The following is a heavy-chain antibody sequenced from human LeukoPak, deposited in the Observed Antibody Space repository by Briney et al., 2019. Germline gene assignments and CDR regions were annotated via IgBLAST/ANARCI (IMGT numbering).Heavy chain of an antibody. CDR1: GLTVSSIY. J-gene: IGHJ4*02. Sequence: GGSLRLSCAASGLTVSSIYMSWVRQAPGKGLEWVSVIYTGGSTYYADSVKGRFTISRDNSKSTLYLQMNSLRAEDTAVYHCASPGGGDYYNSWGQGTLVTVSS. CDR2: IYTGGST. D-gene: IGHD3-10*01. CDR3: ASPGGGDYYNS. V-gene: IGHV3-53*01.